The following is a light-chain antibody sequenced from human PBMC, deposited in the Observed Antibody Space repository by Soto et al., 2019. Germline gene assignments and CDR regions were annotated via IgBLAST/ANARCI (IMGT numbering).Light chain of an antibody. J-gene: IGKJ1*01. CDR3: QQYYNWPRT. CDR1: RSVSST. Sequence: EILMTQSPATLSVSPGERATLSCRASRSVSSTLAWYQQKPGQAPRLLIYGASTRATDIPARFSGSGSGTEFTLTISSLQSEDFAVYYCQQYYNWPRTFGQGTKVDIK. CDR2: GAS. V-gene: IGKV3-15*01.